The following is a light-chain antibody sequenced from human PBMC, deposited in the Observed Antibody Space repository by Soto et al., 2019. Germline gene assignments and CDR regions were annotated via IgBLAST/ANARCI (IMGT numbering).Light chain of an antibody. J-gene: IGKJ1*01. CDR3: QQYNNFWT. CDR2: DAS. Sequence: DIQMIQSPSTLSASVGDRVTITCRASQSISSWLAWYQQKPGKAPRLLIYDASYLERGVPSRFSGSGSATEFTLTISDLQPDDLATYYCQQYNNFWTFGPGTKVEI. V-gene: IGKV1-5*01. CDR1: QSISSW.